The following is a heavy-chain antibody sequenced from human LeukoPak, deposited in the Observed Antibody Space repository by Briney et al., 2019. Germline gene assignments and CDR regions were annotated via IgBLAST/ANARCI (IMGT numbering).Heavy chain of an antibody. CDR1: GFTFDDYA. CDR3: AKGDDSSGSVFDY. J-gene: IGHJ4*02. CDR2: ISWNSGNI. D-gene: IGHD3-22*01. Sequence: PGGSLRLSCAASGFTFDDYAMHWVRQGPGKGLEWVSGISWNSGNIGYADSVEGRFTISRGNAKNSLYLQMNSLRAEDTALYYCAKGDDSSGSVFDYWGQGTLVTVSS. V-gene: IGHV3-9*01.